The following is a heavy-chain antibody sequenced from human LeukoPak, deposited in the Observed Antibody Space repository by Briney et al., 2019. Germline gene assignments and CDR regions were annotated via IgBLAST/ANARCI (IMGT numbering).Heavy chain of an antibody. V-gene: IGHV3-53*01. CDR2: IYSGGNT. CDR1: GFSVSTNC. D-gene: IGHD6-19*01. CDR3: ARIASDSRGWYHFDS. Sequence: GGSLRLSCAASGFSVSTNCMGWVRQAPGKGLGWVSIIYSGGNTNYADSVKGRFTISRDSSRNTLYLQMSSLRADDTAVYYCARIASDSRGWYHFDSWGQGTLVTVSS. J-gene: IGHJ4*02.